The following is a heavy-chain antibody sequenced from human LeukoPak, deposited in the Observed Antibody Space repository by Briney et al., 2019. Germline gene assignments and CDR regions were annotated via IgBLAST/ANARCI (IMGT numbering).Heavy chain of an antibody. Sequence: EASVKVSCKASGYTFTSYFMHWVRQAPGQGLEWVGVINPSGDGTSYTQKFQGRVTMTRDMSTSTVFMELTSLRSEDTAVYFCAREPPATGYYDYWGQGTLVTVSS. CDR3: AREPPATGYYDY. CDR2: INPSGDGT. D-gene: IGHD3-9*01. J-gene: IGHJ4*02. CDR1: GYTFTSYF. V-gene: IGHV1-46*01.